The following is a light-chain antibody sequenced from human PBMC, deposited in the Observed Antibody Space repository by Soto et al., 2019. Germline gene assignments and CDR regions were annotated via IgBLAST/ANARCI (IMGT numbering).Light chain of an antibody. CDR1: ESISIW. Sequence: DIQMTQSPSTLSASVGDTVTITCLASESISIWLAWYQQKPGKAPNLLINKASSLQSEVPSRFSGSGSGTEFTLTISSLQPEDFATYYCQQSYSTPRTFGQGTKVDIK. CDR3: QQSYSTPRT. CDR2: KAS. V-gene: IGKV1-5*03. J-gene: IGKJ1*01.